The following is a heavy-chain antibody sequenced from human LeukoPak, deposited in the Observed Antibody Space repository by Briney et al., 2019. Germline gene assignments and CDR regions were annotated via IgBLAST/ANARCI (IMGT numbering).Heavy chain of an antibody. V-gene: IGHV4-34*01. D-gene: IGHD2-2*01. CDR2: INHSGST. J-gene: IGHJ4*02. Sequence: PSETLSLTCAVYGGSFSGYYWSWIRQPPGKGLEWIGEINHSGSTNYNPSLKSRVTISVDTSKNQFPLKLSSVTAADTAVYYCARGIKACSSTSCYFSPFDYWGQGTLVTVSS. CDR1: GGSFSGYY. CDR3: ARGIKACSSTSCYFSPFDY.